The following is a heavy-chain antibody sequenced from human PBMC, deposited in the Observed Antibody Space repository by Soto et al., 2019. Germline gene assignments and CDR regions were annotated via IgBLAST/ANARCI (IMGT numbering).Heavy chain of an antibody. CDR1: GFPFVDYG. V-gene: IGHV3-20*04. CDR3: AMTPEYYGDFYGY. CDR2: INRHGGRT. J-gene: IGHJ4*02. Sequence: EVQLVESGGGAVRPGGSLRLSCAASGFPFVDYGMSWVRQAPGKGLEWVSGINRHGGRTGYADSVKGRFTISIDNAKNSLHMHMISLRAEDTAFYSCAMTPEYYGDFYGYWCQGTMVSVSA. D-gene: IGHD4-17*01.